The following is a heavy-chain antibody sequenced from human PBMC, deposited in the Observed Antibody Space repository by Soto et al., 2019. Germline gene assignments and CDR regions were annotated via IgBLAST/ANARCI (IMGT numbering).Heavy chain of an antibody. V-gene: IGHV4-34*01. CDR2: INHSGST. J-gene: IGHJ5*02. Sequence: LSLTCAVYGGSFSGYYWSWIRQPPGKGLEWIGEINHSGSTNYNPSLKSRVTISVDTSKNQFSLKLSSVTAADTAVYYCARGKTYYDILTGYSRGGWFDPWGQGTLVTVSS. CDR1: GGSFSGYY. CDR3: ARGKTYYDILTGYSRGGWFDP. D-gene: IGHD3-9*01.